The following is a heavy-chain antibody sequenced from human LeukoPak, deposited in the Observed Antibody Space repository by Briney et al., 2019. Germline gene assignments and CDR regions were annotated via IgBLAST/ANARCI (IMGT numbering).Heavy chain of an antibody. J-gene: IGHJ4*02. CDR1: GFTFSSYS. V-gene: IGHV3-7*01. CDR2: IKQDGSEK. D-gene: IGHD6-13*01. Sequence: GGSLRLSCAASGFTFSSYSMNWVRQAPGKGLEWVANIKQDGSEKYYVDSVKGRFTISRDNAKNSLYLQMNSLRAEDTAVYYCARYSSWYSYFDYWGQGTLVTVSS. CDR3: ARYSSWYSYFDY.